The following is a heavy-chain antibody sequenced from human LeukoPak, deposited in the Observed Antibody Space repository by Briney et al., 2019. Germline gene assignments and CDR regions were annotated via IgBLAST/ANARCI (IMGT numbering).Heavy chain of an antibody. D-gene: IGHD6-13*01. CDR1: GFTFDDYA. CDR2: ISWNSGSI. CDR3: AKDSAGTIAAALGAFDI. J-gene: IGHJ3*02. V-gene: IGHV3-9*03. Sequence: PGRSLRLSCAASGFTFDDYAMHWVRQAPGKGLEWVSGISWNSGSIGYADSVKGRFTISRDNAKNSLYLQMSSLRAENMALYYCAKDSAGTIAAALGAFDIWGQGTMVTVSS.